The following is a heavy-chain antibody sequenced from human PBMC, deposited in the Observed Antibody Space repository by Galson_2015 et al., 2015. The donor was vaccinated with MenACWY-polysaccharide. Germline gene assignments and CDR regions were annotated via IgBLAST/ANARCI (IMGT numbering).Heavy chain of an antibody. D-gene: IGHD4-23*01. CDR2: IKSDGSTT. Sequence: SLRLSCAASGFTFSNYWMHWVRQAPGEGLVWVSRIKSDGSTTDNADSVKGRFIISRDNAKNTLYLEMNSLRAEDTAVYYCANSISFGKLDYWGQGSLVTVSS. J-gene: IGHJ4*02. V-gene: IGHV3-74*01. CDR3: ANSISFGKLDY. CDR1: GFTFSNYW.